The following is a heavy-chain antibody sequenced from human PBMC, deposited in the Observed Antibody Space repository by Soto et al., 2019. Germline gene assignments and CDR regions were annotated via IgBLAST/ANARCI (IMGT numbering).Heavy chain of an antibody. CDR1: GFTFSSYA. Sequence: PGGSLRLSCTASGFTFSSYAMHRVRQAPGKGLEWVAVISYDGSNKYYADSVKGRFTISRDNSKNTMYLQMNSLRVEDTAVYYCARPYSSGWYGDLDYWGQGTLVTVSS. CDR3: ARPYSSGWYGDLDY. D-gene: IGHD6-19*01. V-gene: IGHV3-30-3*01. CDR2: ISYDGSNK. J-gene: IGHJ4*02.